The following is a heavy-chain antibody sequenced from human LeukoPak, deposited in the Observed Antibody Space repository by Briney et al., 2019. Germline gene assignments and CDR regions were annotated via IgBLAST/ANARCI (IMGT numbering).Heavy chain of an antibody. D-gene: IGHD5-24*01. CDR3: AISRDGYNLFFDY. CDR1: GFTFSDYY. J-gene: IGHJ4*02. Sequence: PGGSLRLSCAASGFTFSDYYMSWIRQAPGKGLEWVSYISSSGSTIYYADSVKGRFTISRDNAKNSLYLQMSSLRAEDTAVYYCAISRDGYNLFFDYWGQGTLVTVSS. V-gene: IGHV3-11*01. CDR2: ISSSGSTI.